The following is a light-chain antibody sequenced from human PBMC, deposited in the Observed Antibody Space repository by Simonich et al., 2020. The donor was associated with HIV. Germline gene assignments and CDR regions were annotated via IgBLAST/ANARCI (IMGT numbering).Light chain of an antibody. Sequence: ASPLTQSPSSLSASVGDRVTITCRASQGSSSALAWYQQKPRKAPKLLIYDASSLESGVPSRFSGSGSGPDFTFTISRLQPEDIATNYCQQYDNLPLTFGGGTKVEIK. CDR3: QQYDNLPLT. CDR2: DAS. V-gene: IGKV1D-13*01. J-gene: IGKJ4*01. CDR1: QGSSSA.